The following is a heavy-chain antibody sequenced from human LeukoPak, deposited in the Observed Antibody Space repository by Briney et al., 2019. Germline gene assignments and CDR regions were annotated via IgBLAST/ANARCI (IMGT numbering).Heavy chain of an antibody. CDR2: ISYDGSNK. V-gene: IGHV3-30-3*01. CDR1: GFTFSSYA. D-gene: IGHD1-1*01. CDR3: ARGPAWNDVFYYYGMDV. J-gene: IGHJ6*02. Sequence: PGGSLRLSCAASGFTFSSYAMHWVRQAPGKGLEWVAVISYDGSNKYYADSVKGRFTISRDNSKNTLYLQMSSLKAEDTAVYYCARGPAWNDVFYYYGMDVWGQGTTVTVSS.